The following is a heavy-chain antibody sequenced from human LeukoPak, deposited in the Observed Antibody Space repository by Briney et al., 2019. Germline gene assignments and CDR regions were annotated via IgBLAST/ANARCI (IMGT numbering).Heavy chain of an antibody. Sequence: SETLSLTCSVSVGSICSHYWIWMRQPPGKGLEWIGYIHNSGSINYHPSLKSRVTISVDTSRTQFSLQLTSVTAADTAVYYCARWLYSSSWSRCFDPWGQGTLVTVSS. D-gene: IGHD6-13*01. CDR2: IHNSGSI. J-gene: IGHJ5*02. CDR3: ARWLYSSSWSRCFDP. V-gene: IGHV4-59*11. CDR1: VGSICSHY.